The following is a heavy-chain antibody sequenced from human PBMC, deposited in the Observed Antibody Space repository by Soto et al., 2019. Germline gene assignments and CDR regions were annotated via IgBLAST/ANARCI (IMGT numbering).Heavy chain of an antibody. CDR1: GGTFSTYT. J-gene: IGHJ3*01. CDR3: AISSWYAETFDV. Sequence: QVHLEQSGAEVEKPGSSVKVSCKAAGGTFSTYTLIWVRQAPGKGLEWTGRIIPMLTVTNSAQKFQGRATLTPNKSKSTAFMELTSASSQDAAVYYCAISSWYAETFDVRGQGTMVSVSS. CDR2: IIPMLTVT. D-gene: IGHD6-13*01. V-gene: IGHV1-69*02.